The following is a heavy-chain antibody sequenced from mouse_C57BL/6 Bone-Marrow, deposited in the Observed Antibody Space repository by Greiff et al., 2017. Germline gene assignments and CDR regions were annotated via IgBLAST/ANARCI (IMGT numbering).Heavy chain of an antibody. Sequence: VQLKQPGPVLVKPGASVKMSCKASGYTFTDYYMHWVKQSPGKGLEWIGGINPYNGGTRYNQKFKGKATLTVDKPSSTAYMELNSLTSEDSAVYCCARGAFHWDVWFAYWGQGTLVPVSA. V-gene: IGHV1-19*01. CDR3: ARGAFHWDVWFAY. J-gene: IGHJ3*01. CDR2: INPYNGGT. D-gene: IGHD4-1*01. CDR1: GYTFTDYY.